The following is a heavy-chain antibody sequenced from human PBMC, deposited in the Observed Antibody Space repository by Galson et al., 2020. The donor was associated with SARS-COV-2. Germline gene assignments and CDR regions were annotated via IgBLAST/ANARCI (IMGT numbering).Heavy chain of an antibody. CDR2: VYPSGST. Sequence: SETLSLTCAVSGVSISTTNYWSWIRQAPGQGLEWIGSVYPSGSTYYNPSLKSRVTISLDTSKNQFPLRLTSVTAADTALYYCARQGVTMRFLLTVPGWFFDLWGRGTLVTVSS. CDR3: ARQGVTMRFLLTVPGWFFDL. J-gene: IGHJ2*01. D-gene: IGHD3-16*01. V-gene: IGHV4-38-2*01. CDR1: GVSISTTNY.